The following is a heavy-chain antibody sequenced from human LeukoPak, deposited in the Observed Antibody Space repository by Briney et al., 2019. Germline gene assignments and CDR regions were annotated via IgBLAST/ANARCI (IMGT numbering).Heavy chain of an antibody. Sequence: GGSLRLSCAASGFTFSSYGMHWVRQAPGKGLEWVAVIWYDGSNKYYADSVKGRFTISRDNSKNTLYLQMNSLRAEDTAVYYCARVRQWLVSAAYYYYYGMDVWGQGTTVTVSS. CDR2: IWYDGSNK. D-gene: IGHD6-19*01. CDR3: ARVRQWLVSAAYYYYYGMDV. J-gene: IGHJ6*02. CDR1: GFTFSSYG. V-gene: IGHV3-33*01.